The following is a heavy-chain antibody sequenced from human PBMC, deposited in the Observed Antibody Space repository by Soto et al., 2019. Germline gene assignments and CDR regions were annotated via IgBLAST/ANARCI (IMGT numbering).Heavy chain of an antibody. J-gene: IGHJ6*03. CDR1: GFTFGSYA. CDR3: AKFRVPSYSYGSMDV. CDR2: ISGSGRTT. V-gene: IGHV3-23*01. Sequence: EVQLLESGGGLVQPGGSLRLSCAASGFTFGSYAMNWLRQAPGRGLECVSFISGSGRTTYYADSVKGRFTVSRDNSKNTLYLQMNSLRAEDTALYYFAKFRVPSYSYGSMDVGGNGTTFTVSS.